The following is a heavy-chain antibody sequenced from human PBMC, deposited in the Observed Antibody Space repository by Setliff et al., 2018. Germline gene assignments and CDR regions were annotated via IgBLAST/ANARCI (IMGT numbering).Heavy chain of an antibody. CDR2: IYDSGKT. V-gene: IGHV4-39*01. J-gene: IGHJ4*02. CDR3: ASCRFQVPYNY. Sequence: PSETLSLTCTVPGDSISSFSYYWGWIRQPPGKGLEWIGTIYDSGKTYYNPSLKSRVTISVDTSKNQFSLKLNSVTAADTGVYYCASCRFQVPYNYWGQGTLVTVPQ. D-gene: IGHD2-2*02. CDR1: GDSISSFSYY.